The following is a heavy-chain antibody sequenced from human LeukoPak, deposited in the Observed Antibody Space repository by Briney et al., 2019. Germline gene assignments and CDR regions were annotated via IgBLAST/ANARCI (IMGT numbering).Heavy chain of an antibody. CDR1: GYTFTSYG. Sequence: GGSLRLSCAASGYTFTSYGMNWVRQAPGKGLEWVAVISYDGRNTYYGDSVKGRFTISRDNSKNTLYLEMKSLRPEDTAIYYCAKDRNGDYIDYWGQGTLVTVSS. J-gene: IGHJ4*02. CDR2: ISYDGRNT. D-gene: IGHD4-17*01. V-gene: IGHV3-30*18. CDR3: AKDRNGDYIDY.